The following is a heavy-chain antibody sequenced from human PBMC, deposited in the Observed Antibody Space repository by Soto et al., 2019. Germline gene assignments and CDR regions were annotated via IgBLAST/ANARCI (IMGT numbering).Heavy chain of an antibody. CDR2: IYYSGST. V-gene: IGHV4-31*03. J-gene: IGHJ4*02. D-gene: IGHD1-26*01. CDR3: ARWVGATSFDY. CDR1: GGSISSGGYY. Sequence: QVQLQESGPGLVKPSQTLSLTCTVSGGSISSGGYYWSWIRQHPGKGLEWIGYIYYSGSTYYNPSLQNRVTKSVDTSKNQFSLKLSSETAADTAVYYCARWVGATSFDYWCQGTLVTVSS.